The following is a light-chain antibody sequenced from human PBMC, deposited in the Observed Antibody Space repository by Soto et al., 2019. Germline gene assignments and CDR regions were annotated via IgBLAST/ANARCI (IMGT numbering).Light chain of an antibody. V-gene: IGKV1-5*01. CDR3: QQYNSFPYT. Sequence: DIQMTQSPSTLSASVGDRVTITCRASQSITFWLAWYQQKPGKAPKLLIYDGSSLESGVPSRFSGSGSGTVFTLTISSLQPDDFATYFCQQYNSFPYTFGQGTKLEIK. J-gene: IGKJ2*01. CDR1: QSITFW. CDR2: DGS.